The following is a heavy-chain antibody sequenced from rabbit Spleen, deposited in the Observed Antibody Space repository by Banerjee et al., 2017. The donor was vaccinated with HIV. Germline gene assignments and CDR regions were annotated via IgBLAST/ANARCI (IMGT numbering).Heavy chain of an antibody. D-gene: IGHD1-1*01. Sequence: QSLEESGGDLVKPGASLTLTCTASGFSFSSGYYMCWVRQAPGKGLECGACIYPGSSGSTYYASWAKGRLTISKASSTTVTLQMTSLTVADTANYFCARNYVNAFDPWGQGTLVTVS. CDR3: ARNYVNAFDP. V-gene: IGHV1S40*01. J-gene: IGHJ2*01. CDR1: GFSFSSGYY. CDR2: IYPGSSGST.